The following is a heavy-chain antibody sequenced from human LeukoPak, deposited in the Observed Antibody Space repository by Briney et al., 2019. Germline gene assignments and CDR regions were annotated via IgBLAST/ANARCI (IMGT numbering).Heavy chain of an antibody. CDR1: GGSIRSGGYY. CDR3: ARHGNIVVVVAARGFDP. Sequence: SETLSLTCTISGGSIRSGGYYWSWIRQHPGKGLEWIGYIHHTGSTYYNPSLKSRLTISVDTSKNQFSLRLSSVTAADTAFYYCARHGNIVVVVAARGFDPWGQGTLVTVSS. D-gene: IGHD2-15*01. J-gene: IGHJ5*02. CDR2: IHHTGST. V-gene: IGHV4-31*03.